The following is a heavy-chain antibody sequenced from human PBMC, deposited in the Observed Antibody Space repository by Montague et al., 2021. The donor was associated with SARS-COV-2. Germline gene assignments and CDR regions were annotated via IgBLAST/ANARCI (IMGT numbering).Heavy chain of an antibody. Sequence: SLRLSCAASGFTFSSYGMHWVRQAPGKGLEWVAVIWYDGSNKYYADSVKGRFTISRDNSKNTLYLQMNSLRAEDTAVYYCARDIGFGELLDGDYWGQGTLVTVSS. CDR3: ARDIGFGELLDGDY. D-gene: IGHD3-10*01. CDR2: IWYDGSNK. CDR1: GFTFSSYG. V-gene: IGHV3-33*01. J-gene: IGHJ4*02.